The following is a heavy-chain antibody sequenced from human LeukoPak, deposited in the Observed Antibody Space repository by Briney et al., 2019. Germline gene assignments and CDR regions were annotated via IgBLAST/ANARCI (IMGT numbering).Heavy chain of an antibody. V-gene: IGHV3-7*03. CDR2: INHNGNVN. CDR3: ARDRGYSYGYLPPGYYYYGMDV. J-gene: IGHJ6*02. Sequence: GGSLRLSCAASGFTFSSYWMNWARQAPGKGLEWVASINHNGNVNYYVDSVKGRFTISRDNAKNSLYLQMSNLRAEDTAVYYCARDRGYSYGYLPPGYYYYGMDVWGQGTTVTVSS. D-gene: IGHD5-18*01. CDR1: GFTFSSYW.